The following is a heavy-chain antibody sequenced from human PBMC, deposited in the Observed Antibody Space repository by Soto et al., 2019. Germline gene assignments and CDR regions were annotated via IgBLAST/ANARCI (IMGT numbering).Heavy chain of an antibody. J-gene: IGHJ4*02. D-gene: IGHD5-12*01. CDR1: GYSFTNYW. CDR3: TTDPNIVATTGY. CDR2: ISPGDSET. V-gene: IGHV5-51*01. Sequence: PGESLKISCKGSGYSFTNYWIGWVRQMPGKGLEWMGIISPGDSETRYSPSFQGQVTISADKSISTAYLQWNSLKASDTAMYYCTTDPNIVATTGYWGQGALVTVSS.